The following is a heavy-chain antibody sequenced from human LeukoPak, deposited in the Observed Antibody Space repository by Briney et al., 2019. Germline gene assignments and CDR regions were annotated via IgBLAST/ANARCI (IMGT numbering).Heavy chain of an antibody. V-gene: IGHV1-18*01. CDR1: GYTFTSYG. CDR2: ISAYNGNT. J-gene: IGHJ4*02. D-gene: IGHD2-2*01. Sequence: ASVKVSCKASGYTFTSYGISWVRQAPGQGLEWMGWISAYNGNTNYAQKLQGRVTMTTDTSTSTAYMELRSLRSDDTAVYYCARGRAPGVRPAAGVLMAFDIWGQGTLVTVSS. CDR3: ARGRAPGVRPAAGVLMAFDI.